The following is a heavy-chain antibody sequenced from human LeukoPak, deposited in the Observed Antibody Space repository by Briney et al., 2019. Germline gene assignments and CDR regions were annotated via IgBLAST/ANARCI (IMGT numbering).Heavy chain of an antibody. V-gene: IGHV4-59*11. CDR1: GGSISSHY. Sequence: SETLSLTCTVSGGSISSHYWSWIRQPPGKGLEWIGYIHYSGSTIHNPSLKSRVTISVDTSKNQFSLKLSSMTAADTAVYYCAREVSGSYDYWGQGTLVTVSS. J-gene: IGHJ4*02. CDR2: IHYSGST. CDR3: AREVSGSYDY. D-gene: IGHD1-26*01.